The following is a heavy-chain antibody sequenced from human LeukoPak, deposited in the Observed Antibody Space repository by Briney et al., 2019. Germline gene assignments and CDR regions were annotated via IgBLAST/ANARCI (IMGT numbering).Heavy chain of an antibody. Sequence: PGGSLRLSCAAFGFTFSHYAMSWVRQAPGKGLQWVSGISSSGDNTYYADSVKGRFTISRDNSKNTLYLQMNTLRAEDTAFYYCVKDLVSAVIPFYFDYWGQGTLVTVSS. J-gene: IGHJ4*02. CDR3: VKDLVSAVIPFYFDY. CDR1: GFTFSHYA. V-gene: IGHV3-23*01. D-gene: IGHD2-21*01. CDR2: ISSSGDNT.